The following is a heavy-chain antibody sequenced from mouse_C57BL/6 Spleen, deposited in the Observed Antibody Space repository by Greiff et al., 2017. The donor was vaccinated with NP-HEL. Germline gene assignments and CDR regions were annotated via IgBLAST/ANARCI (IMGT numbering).Heavy chain of an antibody. CDR1: GYTFTGYW. CDR3: ARGPYYYGSSLYAMDY. Sequence: VQLQQSGAELIKPGASVKLSCKATGYTFTGYWIEWVKQRPGHGLEWIGEILPGRGSTNYNEKFKGKATFTADTSSNTAYMQLSSLTTEDSAIYYCARGPYYYGSSLYAMDYWGQGTSVTVSS. J-gene: IGHJ4*01. CDR2: ILPGRGST. D-gene: IGHD1-1*01. V-gene: IGHV1-9*01.